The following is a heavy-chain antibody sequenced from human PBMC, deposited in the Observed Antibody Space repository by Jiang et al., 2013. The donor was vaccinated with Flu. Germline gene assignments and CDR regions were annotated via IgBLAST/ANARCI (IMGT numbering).Heavy chain of an antibody. V-gene: IGHV4-61*02. Sequence: TVSGGSISSGSYYWSWIRQPAGKGLEWIGRIYTSGSTNYNPSLKSRVTISVDTSKNQFSLKLSSVTAADTAVYYCARDKYYGMDVWGQGTTVTVSS. CDR2: IYTSGST. CDR3: ARDKYYGMDV. CDR1: GGSISSGSYY. J-gene: IGHJ6*02.